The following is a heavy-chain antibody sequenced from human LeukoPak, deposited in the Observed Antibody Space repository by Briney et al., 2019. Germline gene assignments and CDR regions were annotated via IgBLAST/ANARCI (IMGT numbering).Heavy chain of an antibody. CDR3: ASRAGKPGNTPWCFDY. CDR1: GFTFSNYW. D-gene: IGHD1-7*01. Sequence: GGSLRLSCAASGFTFSNYWVTWVRQAPGKGPEWVANIKQDGRERNYVDSVKGRFTIARDNTKNSLYLQMTSLRGEDTAVYYCASRAGKPGNTPWCFDYWGQGALVTVSS. V-gene: IGHV3-7*01. CDR2: IKQDGRER. J-gene: IGHJ4*02.